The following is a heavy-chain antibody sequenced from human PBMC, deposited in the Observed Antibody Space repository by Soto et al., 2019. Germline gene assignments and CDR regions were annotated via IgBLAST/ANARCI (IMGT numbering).Heavy chain of an antibody. CDR2: IYTSGST. CDR3: AREGGATVTSLYYYFGMDV. V-gene: IGHV4-4*07. CDR1: GGSISSYH. J-gene: IGHJ6*02. D-gene: IGHD4-4*01. Sequence: PSETLSLTCTVSGGSISSYHWSWIRQPAGKGLEWIGRIYTSGSTNYNPSLKSRVTMSLDTSKNQFSLKLSSVTAADTAVYYCAREGGATVTSLYYYFGMDVWGQGTTVTVSS.